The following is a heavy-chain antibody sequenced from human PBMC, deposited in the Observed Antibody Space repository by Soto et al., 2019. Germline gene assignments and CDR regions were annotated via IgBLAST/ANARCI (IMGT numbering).Heavy chain of an antibody. CDR3: ARDQKIAASNYYYGMEV. CDR2: IIPIFGAA. D-gene: IGHD2-21*01. J-gene: IGHJ6*02. Sequence: SVKVSCKASGGTFSGYAISWVRQAPGQGLEWMGGIIPIFGAANYAQRFQGRVTITADESTSTAYMELSSLRSEDTAVYYCARDQKIAASNYYYGMEVWGQGTTVTVSS. CDR1: GGTFSGYA. V-gene: IGHV1-69*13.